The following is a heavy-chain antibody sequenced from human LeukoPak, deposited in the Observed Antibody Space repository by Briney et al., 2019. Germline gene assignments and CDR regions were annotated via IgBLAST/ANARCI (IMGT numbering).Heavy chain of an antibody. CDR1: GFTFSSYG. D-gene: IGHD6-13*01. V-gene: IGHV3-30*03. J-gene: IGHJ4*02. Sequence: GRSLRLSCVASGFTFSSYGMHWVRQAPGKGLEWVAVISNDGSNKYYADSVKGRFTISRDNSKNTLYLQMNSLRAEDTAVYYCARDGIAAAGGFDYWGQGTLVTVSS. CDR2: ISNDGSNK. CDR3: ARDGIAAAGGFDY.